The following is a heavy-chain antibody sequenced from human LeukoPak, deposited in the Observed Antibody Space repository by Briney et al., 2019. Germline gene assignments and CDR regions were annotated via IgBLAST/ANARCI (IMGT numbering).Heavy chain of an antibody. CDR2: ISSSSSYI. CDR1: GFTFSSYS. D-gene: IGHD4-17*01. J-gene: IGHJ4*02. CDR3: ARDLDRGDYGYYFDY. Sequence: GGSLRLSCAASGFTFSSYSMNWVRQAPGKGLEWVSSISSSSSYIYYADSVKGRFTISRDNAKNSLYLQMNSLRAEGTAVYYCARDLDRGDYGYYFDYWGQGTLVTVSS. V-gene: IGHV3-21*01.